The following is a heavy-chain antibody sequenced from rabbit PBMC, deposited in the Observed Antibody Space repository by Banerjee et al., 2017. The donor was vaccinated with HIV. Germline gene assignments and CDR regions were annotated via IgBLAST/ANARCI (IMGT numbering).Heavy chain of an antibody. V-gene: IGHV1S40*01. CDR3: ARDLADVTGWNFGL. CDR1: RNN. J-gene: IGHJ4*01. D-gene: IGHD7-1*01. Sequence: RNNLSWVRQAPGKGLEWIAYIYTANSAATYFASQAEDGIRVPCVTGVPPSVLPITAADTATDFCARDLADVTGWNFGLWGPGTLVTVS. CDR2: IYTANSAAT.